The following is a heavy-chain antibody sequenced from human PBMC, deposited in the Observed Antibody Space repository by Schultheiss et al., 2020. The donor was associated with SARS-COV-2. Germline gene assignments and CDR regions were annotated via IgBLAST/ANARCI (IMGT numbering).Heavy chain of an antibody. J-gene: IGHJ4*02. CDR3: ARERWELEGLGY. CDR2: IYYSGST. Sequence: SETLSLTCTISGISGGSISSYHWSWIRQPPGKGLEWIGYIYYSGSTNYNPSLKSRVTISIDTSNNQFSLKLSSVTAADTAVYYCARERWELEGLGYWGQGTLVTVSS. D-gene: IGHD1-26*01. V-gene: IGHV4-59*01. CDR1: GGSISSYH.